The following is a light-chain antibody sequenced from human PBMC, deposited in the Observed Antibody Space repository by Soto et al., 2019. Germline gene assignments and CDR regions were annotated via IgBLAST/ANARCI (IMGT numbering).Light chain of an antibody. V-gene: IGLV4-60*02. J-gene: IGLJ3*02. CDR2: LEGSGSY. CDR3: ETWDSNTHWV. CDR1: SGHSSYI. Sequence: QLVLTQSSSASASLGSSVKLTCTLSSGHSSYIIAWHQQQPGKAPRYLMKLEGSGSYNKGSGAPDRFSGSSSGADRYLTISTLQFEDEADYYCETWDSNTHWVFGGGTKVTVL.